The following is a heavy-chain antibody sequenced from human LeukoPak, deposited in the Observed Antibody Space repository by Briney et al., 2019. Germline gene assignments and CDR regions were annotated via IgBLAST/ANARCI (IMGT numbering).Heavy chain of an antibody. V-gene: IGHV3-21*04. CDR2: ISSGSSYI. CDR3: ARGHGGNVDY. Sequence: GGSLRLPCVASGFTFSTYSMNWVRQAPGKGLEWVSSISSGSSYIHYADSVKGRFTISRDNAKNSLYLQMNSLRAEDTAVYYCARGHGGNVDYWGQGTLVTVSS. J-gene: IGHJ4*02. D-gene: IGHD4-23*01. CDR1: GFTFSTYS.